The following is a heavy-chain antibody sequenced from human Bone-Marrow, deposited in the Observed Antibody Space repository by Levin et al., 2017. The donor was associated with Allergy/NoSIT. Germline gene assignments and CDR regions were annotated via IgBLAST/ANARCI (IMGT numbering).Heavy chain of an antibody. V-gene: IGHV3-66*01. CDR2: TYPGDTT. Sequence: GGSLRLSCAASGFTVTSNYMSWVRQTPGKGLEWVSITYPGDTTYQADSMKGRFIISRDNSENTLYLQMNSLRADDTAVYYCAGGRRPNVADFWGQGTLVTVSS. J-gene: IGHJ4*02. CDR1: GFTVTSNY. CDR3: AGGRRPNVADF.